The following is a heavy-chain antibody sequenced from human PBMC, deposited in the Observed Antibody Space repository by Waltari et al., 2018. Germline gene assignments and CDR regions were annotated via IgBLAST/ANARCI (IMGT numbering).Heavy chain of an antibody. CDR3: AREYSRICFHALDG. V-gene: IGHV3-33*05. J-gene: IGHJ6*02. Sequence: QVHVVESGGGVVQPGGSRRLPCAASGFTLGNYGMHWVRQAPGKGLEWVAVIQYDGSIKNYADSVKGRFTISRENSKNTLYLEMKSLRAEDTAVYYCAREYSRICFHALDGWGQGTAVTVSS. CDR1: GFTLGNYG. D-gene: IGHD6-13*01. CDR2: IQYDGSIK.